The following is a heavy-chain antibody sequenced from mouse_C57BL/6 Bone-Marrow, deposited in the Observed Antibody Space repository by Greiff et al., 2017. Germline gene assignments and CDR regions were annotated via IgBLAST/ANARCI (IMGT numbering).Heavy chain of an antibody. CDR2: IDPNSGGT. CDR3: ARSGGSSYSDG. CDR1: GYTFTSYW. D-gene: IGHD1-1*01. J-gene: IGHJ1*03. Sequence: QVQLQQPGAELVKPGASVKLSCKASGYTFTSYWLHWVKPRPGRGLEWIGRIDPNSGGTKYNEKFKSKATLTVDKPSSTAYMQVSSLTSEDSAVYCCARSGGSSYSDGWGTGTTVTVSS. V-gene: IGHV1-72*01.